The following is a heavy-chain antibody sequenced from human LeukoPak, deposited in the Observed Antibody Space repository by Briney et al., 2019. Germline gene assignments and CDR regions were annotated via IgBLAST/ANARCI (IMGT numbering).Heavy chain of an antibody. CDR1: GGSFSGDY. CDR2: IYYSGST. D-gene: IGHD6-19*01. J-gene: IGHJ3*02. Sequence: SSETLSLTCAVYGGSFSGDYWGWIRQPPGKGLEWIGSIYYSGSTYYNPSLKSRVTISVDTSKNQFSLKLSSVTAADTAVYYCARLDLVAVAGPRGFDIWGQGTMVTVSS. V-gene: IGHV4-39*01. CDR3: ARLDLVAVAGPRGFDI.